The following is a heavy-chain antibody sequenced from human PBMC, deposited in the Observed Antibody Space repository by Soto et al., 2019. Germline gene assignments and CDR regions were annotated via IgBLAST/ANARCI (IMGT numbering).Heavy chain of an antibody. CDR1: GAPVSKRNNY. V-gene: IGHV4-39*01. D-gene: IGHD2-8*01. CDR3: VSQRTSVLTQAYFDY. CDR2: VYYRGRS. J-gene: IGHJ4*02. Sequence: LAFACTSRGAPVSKRNNYWGWIRQSPGKGLEWIGSVYYRGRSYSKSSVKSRVTISVDTSKNQFSLNLNSVTASDTAVYFCVSQRTSVLTQAYFDYWGPGALVTVS.